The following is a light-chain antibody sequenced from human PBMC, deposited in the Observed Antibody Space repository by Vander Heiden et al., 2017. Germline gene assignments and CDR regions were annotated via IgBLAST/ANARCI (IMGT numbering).Light chain of an antibody. CDR1: QRISRY. CDR3: QQSYSTPFT. V-gene: IGKV1-39*01. CDR2: AAS. J-gene: IGKJ3*01. Sequence: DIQMTQSPSPLSASVGDRVAIPCRARQRISRYLNWYQQKPGKAPELLFSAASTLHSGVPSRFSGSGSGTDFTLTISSLQPEDFATYYCQQSYSTPFTFGPGTEVDIE.